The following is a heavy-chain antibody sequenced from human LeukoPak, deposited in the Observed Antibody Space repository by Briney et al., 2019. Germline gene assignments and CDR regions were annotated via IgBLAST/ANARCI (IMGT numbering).Heavy chain of an antibody. CDR1: GGSISSGGYY. D-gene: IGHD2-21*02. Sequence: SETLSLTCTVSGGSISSGGYYWSWIRQHPGKGLEWIGYIYYSGSTYYNPSLKSRVTISVDTSKNQFSLKLSSVTAADTAVYYCASTLDCGGDCYYDYWGQGTLVTVSS. CDR2: IYYSGST. J-gene: IGHJ4*02. V-gene: IGHV4-31*03. CDR3: ASTLDCGGDCYYDY.